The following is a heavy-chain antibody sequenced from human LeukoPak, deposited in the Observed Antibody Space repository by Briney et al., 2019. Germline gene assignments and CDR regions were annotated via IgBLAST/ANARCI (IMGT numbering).Heavy chain of an antibody. CDR3: ARGNTASAY. D-gene: IGHD5-18*01. CDR1: GFTFSSYW. Sequence: GGPLRLSCAASGFTFSSYWMSWVRQAPGKGLEWVANIKQDGSDKYYVDSVKGRFTISRDNAKNSLYLQMNSLTAEDTALYYCARGNTASAYWGQGTLVTVSS. V-gene: IGHV3-7*01. J-gene: IGHJ4*02. CDR2: IKQDGSDK.